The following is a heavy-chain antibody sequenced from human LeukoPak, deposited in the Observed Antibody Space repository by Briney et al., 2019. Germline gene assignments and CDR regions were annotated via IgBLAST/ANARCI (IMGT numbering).Heavy chain of an antibody. CDR1: GFKFSDYY. D-gene: IGHD3-22*01. V-gene: IGHV3-11*01. CDR2: ISNSSDSI. CDR3: ARHDSSGYDDHDAFDI. J-gene: IGHJ3*02. Sequence: GGSLRLSCAASGFKFSDYYMTWIRQAPGKGLEWVSYISNSSDSIYYADSVEGRFTISRDNAKNSLYLQMNSLRAEDTALYYCARHDSSGYDDHDAFDIWGQGTMVTVSS.